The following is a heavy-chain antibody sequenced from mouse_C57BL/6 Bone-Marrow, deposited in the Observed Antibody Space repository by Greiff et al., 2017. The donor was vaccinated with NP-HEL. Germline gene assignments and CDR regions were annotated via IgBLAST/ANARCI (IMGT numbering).Heavy chain of an antibody. J-gene: IGHJ3*01. D-gene: IGHD2-5*01. V-gene: IGHV1-54*01. CDR1: GYAFTNYL. Sequence: QVQLQQSGAELVRPGTSVKVSCKASGYAFTNYLIEWVKQRPGQGLEWIGVINPGGGGTNYNEKFKGKATLTADKSSSTAYMQLSSLTSEDSAVYFCARRGYYSNYVAYGGQGTLVTVSA. CDR2: INPGGGGT. CDR3: ARRGYYSNYVAY.